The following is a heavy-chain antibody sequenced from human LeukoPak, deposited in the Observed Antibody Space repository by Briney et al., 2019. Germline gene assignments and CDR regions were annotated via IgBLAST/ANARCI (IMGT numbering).Heavy chain of an antibody. J-gene: IGHJ4*02. CDR3: AKDYDSKLFFNPVFDF. CDR2: IYYSGST. D-gene: IGHD3-22*01. V-gene: IGHV4-39*02. Sequence: SETLSLTCTVSGGSISSSSYYWGWIRQPPGKGLEWIGSIYYSGSTYYNPSLKSRVTISVDTSKNQFSLKLSSVTAADTAVYYCAKDYDSKLFFNPVFDFWGQGALVTVSS. CDR1: GGSISSSSYY.